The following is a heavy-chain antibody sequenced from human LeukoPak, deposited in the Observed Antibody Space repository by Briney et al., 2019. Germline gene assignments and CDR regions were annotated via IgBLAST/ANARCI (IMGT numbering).Heavy chain of an antibody. CDR2: INPNSGGT. CDR3: ARSCDFWSGPPFDP. V-gene: IGHV1-2*02. CDR1: GYTFTGHY. J-gene: IGHJ5*02. D-gene: IGHD3-3*01. Sequence: GASVKVSCTASGYTFTGHYMHWVRQAPGQGLEWMGWINPNSGGTKYAQKFQGRVTLTRDTSISTAYMELSRLRCDDTAVYYCARSCDFWSGPPFDPWGQGTLVTVSS.